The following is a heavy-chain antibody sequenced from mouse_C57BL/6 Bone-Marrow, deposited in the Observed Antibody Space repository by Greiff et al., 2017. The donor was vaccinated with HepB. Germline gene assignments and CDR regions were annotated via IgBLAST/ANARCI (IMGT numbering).Heavy chain of an antibody. J-gene: IGHJ1*03. V-gene: IGHV5-17*01. D-gene: IGHD1-1*01. Sequence: EVKLMESGGGLVKPGGSLKLSCAASGFTFSDYGMHWVRQAPEKGLEWVAYISSGSSTIYYADTVKGRFTISRDNAKNTLFLQMTSLRSEDTAMYYCARGYYGSSPYWYLDVWGTGTTVTVAS. CDR2: ISSGSSTI. CDR1: GFTFSDYG. CDR3: ARGYYGSSPYWYLDV.